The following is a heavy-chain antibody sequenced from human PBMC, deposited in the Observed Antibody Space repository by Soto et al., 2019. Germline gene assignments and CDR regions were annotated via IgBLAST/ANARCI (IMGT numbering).Heavy chain of an antibody. CDR2: ISYDGSNK. CDR3: GYYPWPA. Sequence: QVRLVESGGGVVQPGRSLRLSCAASGFTFSSYAMHWVRQAPGKGLEWVSVISYDGSNKYYADSVKGRFTISRDNSNNTLYRQMNSLSADDTAVESRGYYPWPARGPGTLGTVAS. D-gene: IGHD3-22*01. J-gene: IGHJ4*02. V-gene: IGHV3-30-3*01. CDR1: GFTFSSYA.